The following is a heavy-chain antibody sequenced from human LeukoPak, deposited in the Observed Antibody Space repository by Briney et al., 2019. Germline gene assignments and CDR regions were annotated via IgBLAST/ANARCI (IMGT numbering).Heavy chain of an antibody. CDR2: ISYDGSNK. D-gene: IGHD5-24*01. Sequence: HTGGSLRLSCAASGFTFSSYAMHWVRQAPGKGLEWMAVISYDGSNKYYADSVKGRFTISRDNSKNTLYLQMNSLRAEDTAVYYCARAEMATITGTDYWGQGTLVTVSS. V-gene: IGHV3-30*04. CDR1: GFTFSSYA. CDR3: ARAEMATITGTDY. J-gene: IGHJ4*02.